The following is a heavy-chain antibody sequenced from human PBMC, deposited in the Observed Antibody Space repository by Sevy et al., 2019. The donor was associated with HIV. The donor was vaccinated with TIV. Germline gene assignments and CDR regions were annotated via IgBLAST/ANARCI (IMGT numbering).Heavy chain of an antibody. D-gene: IGHD2-15*01. CDR3: SKDGRAVELLGPDWFEP. V-gene: IGHV3-23*01. Sequence: GGSLRLSCAASGFTFSSYAMSWVRQAPGKGLEWVSAIRGSGGSTYYADSVKGRFTMSRDNSKNTLYLRMNSLRAEDRAVAYWSKDGRAVELLGPDWFEPWSEGTLVTVAS. CDR2: IRGSGGST. CDR1: GFTFSSYA. J-gene: IGHJ5*02.